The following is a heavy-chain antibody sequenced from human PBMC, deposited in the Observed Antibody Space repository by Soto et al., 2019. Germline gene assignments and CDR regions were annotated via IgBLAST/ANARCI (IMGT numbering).Heavy chain of an antibody. V-gene: IGHV4-34*01. D-gene: IGHD4-17*01. Sequence: SETLSLTCAVYGGSFSGYYWSWIRRPPGKGLEWIGEINHSGSTNYNPSLKSRVTISVDTSKNQFSLKLSSVTAADTAVYYCARGTYGDYLPRGPSIYYYYYYGMDVWGQGTTVTVSS. CDR2: INHSGST. CDR3: ARGTYGDYLPRGPSIYYYYYYGMDV. CDR1: GGSFSGYY. J-gene: IGHJ6*02.